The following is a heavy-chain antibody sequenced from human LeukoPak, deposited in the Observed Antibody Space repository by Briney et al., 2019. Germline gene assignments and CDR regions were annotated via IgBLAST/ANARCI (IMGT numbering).Heavy chain of an antibody. D-gene: IGHD1-26*01. J-gene: IGHJ4*02. V-gene: IGHV4-59*08. Sequence: SETLSLTCTVSGGSISSYYWSWIRQPAGKGLEWIGYIHYSGSTNYNPSLKSRVTISVDTSKNQFSLKLNSVTAADTAVYYCARHVSSGGTYAHFDYWGQGTLVTVSS. CDR1: GGSISSYY. CDR2: IHYSGST. CDR3: ARHVSSGGTYAHFDY.